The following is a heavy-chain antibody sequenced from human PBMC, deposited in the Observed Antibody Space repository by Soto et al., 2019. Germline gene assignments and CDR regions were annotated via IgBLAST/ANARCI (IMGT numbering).Heavy chain of an antibody. CDR3: ASLMVRGVMWLDY. J-gene: IGHJ4*02. D-gene: IGHD3-10*01. Sequence: EVQLVESGGGLVQPGGSLRLSCAASGFTFSSYSMSWVRQAPGKGLEWVANIKQDGSEKYYVDSVKGRFTISRDNAKNSLYLQINSLRAEDTAVYYCASLMVRGVMWLDYWGQGTLVTVSS. CDR1: GFTFSSYS. V-gene: IGHV3-7*05. CDR2: IKQDGSEK.